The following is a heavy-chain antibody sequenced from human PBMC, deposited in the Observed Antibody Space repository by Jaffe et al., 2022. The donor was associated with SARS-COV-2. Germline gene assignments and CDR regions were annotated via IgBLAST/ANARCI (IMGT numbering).Heavy chain of an antibody. CDR1: GGSISSGSYY. D-gene: IGHD2-2*01. CDR3: ARNSPVPAAIWSTYYYGMDV. Sequence: QVQLQESGPGLVKPSQTLSLTCTVSGGSISSGSYYWSWIRQPAGKGLEWIGRIYTSGSTNYNPSLKSRVTISVDTSKNQFSLKLSSVTAADTAVYYCARNSPVPAAIWSTYYYGMDVWGQGTTVTVSS. CDR2: IYTSGST. V-gene: IGHV4-61*02. J-gene: IGHJ6*02.